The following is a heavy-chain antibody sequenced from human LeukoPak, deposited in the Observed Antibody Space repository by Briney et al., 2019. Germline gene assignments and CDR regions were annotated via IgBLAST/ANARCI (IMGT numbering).Heavy chain of an antibody. CDR3: ARDGYSSGWYLYYFDY. D-gene: IGHD6-19*01. CDR1: GFTFSSYS. Sequence: PGGSLRLSCAASGFTFSSYSMNWVRHAPGKGLELVSSISSSSSYIYYADSVKGRFTISRDNAKNSLYLQMNSLRAEDTAVYYCARDGYSSGWYLYYFDYWGQGTLVTVSS. V-gene: IGHV3-21*01. CDR2: ISSSSSYI. J-gene: IGHJ4*02.